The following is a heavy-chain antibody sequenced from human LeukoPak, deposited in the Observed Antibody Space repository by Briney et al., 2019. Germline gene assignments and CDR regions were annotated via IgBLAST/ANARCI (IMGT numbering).Heavy chain of an antibody. Sequence: ASVKVSCKASGYTFTGYYMHWVRQAPGQGLEWMGWINPNSGGTNYAQKFQGRVTMTRDTSISTAYMELSRLRSDDTAVYYCARRTYSSSSNYYYYYYMDVWGKGTTVTVSS. CDR2: INPNSGGT. CDR3: ARRTYSSSSNYYYYYYMDV. J-gene: IGHJ6*03. CDR1: GYTFTGYY. D-gene: IGHD6-13*01. V-gene: IGHV1-2*02.